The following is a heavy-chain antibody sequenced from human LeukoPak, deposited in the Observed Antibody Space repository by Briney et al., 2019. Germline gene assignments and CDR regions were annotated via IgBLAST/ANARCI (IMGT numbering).Heavy chain of an antibody. CDR3: AKKGAEDIVVVPAAFFDY. J-gene: IGHJ4*02. CDR2: ISGSGGST. Sequence: PGGSLRLSCAASGFTFSSYAMSWVRQAPGKGLEWVSAISGSGGSTYYADSVKGRFTISRDNSKNTLYLQMNSLRAEDTAVYYCAKKGAEDIVVVPAAFFDYWGQGTLVTVSS. D-gene: IGHD2-2*01. V-gene: IGHV3-23*01. CDR1: GFTFSSYA.